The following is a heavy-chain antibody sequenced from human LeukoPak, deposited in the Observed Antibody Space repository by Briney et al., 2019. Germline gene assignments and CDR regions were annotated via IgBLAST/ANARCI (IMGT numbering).Heavy chain of an antibody. CDR3: AKVSLEQLNWFDP. CDR2: IRYDGSNK. CDR1: GFTFSSYG. V-gene: IGHV3-30*02. Sequence: GSLRLSCAASGFTFSSYGMHWVRQAPGKGLEWVAFIRYDGSNKYYADSVKGRFTISRDNSKNTLYLQMNSLRAEDTAVYYCAKVSLEQLNWFDPWGQGTLVTVSS. D-gene: IGHD6-13*01. J-gene: IGHJ5*02.